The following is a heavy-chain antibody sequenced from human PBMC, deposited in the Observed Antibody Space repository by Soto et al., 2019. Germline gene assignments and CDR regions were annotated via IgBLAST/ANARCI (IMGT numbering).Heavy chain of an antibody. D-gene: IGHD1-26*01. V-gene: IGHV3-30-3*01. CDR2: ISDDGSNK. Sequence: QVQLVDSGGGVVQPGRSLRLSCAASGFTFSTYAMHWVRQAPGKGLEWVAVISDDGSNKYYANSVKGRFTISRDNSENTLYLQMNSLRPEDTAMYYCATDPGGLVGPGLAVGGSFDHWGQGTLVTVSS. CDR1: GFTFSTYA. CDR3: ATDPGGLVGPGLAVGGSFDH. J-gene: IGHJ4*02.